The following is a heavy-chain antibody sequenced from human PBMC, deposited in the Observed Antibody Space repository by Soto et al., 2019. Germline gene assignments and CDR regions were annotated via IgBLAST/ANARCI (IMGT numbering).Heavy chain of an antibody. J-gene: IGHJ4*02. CDR1: GFTFSSYW. V-gene: IGHV3-74*01. Sequence: DVQLVESGGGLVQPGGSLRLSCATSGFTFSSYWMHWVRQAPGKGLVWVSRINPDGSTTAYGDSVKGRFTISRDNAKNTLYLQMNSLRAEATAVYYCARAGLIWGQGTLVTVSS. CDR3: ARAGLI. CDR2: INPDGSTT.